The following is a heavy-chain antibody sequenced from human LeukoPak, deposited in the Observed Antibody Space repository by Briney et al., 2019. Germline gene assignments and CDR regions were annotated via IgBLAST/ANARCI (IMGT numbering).Heavy chain of an antibody. CDR2: IYSGGST. D-gene: IGHD3-22*01. Sequence: GGSLRLSCAASGFTVSSSYMSWVRQAPGKGLEWVSVIYSGGSTYYADSVKGRSTISRDNSKNTLYLQMNSLRAEDTAVYYCATEGQYYDSSGYPTWTFDSWGQGTLVTVSS. J-gene: IGHJ4*02. CDR1: GFTVSSSY. CDR3: ATEGQYYDSSGYPTWTFDS. V-gene: IGHV3-66*02.